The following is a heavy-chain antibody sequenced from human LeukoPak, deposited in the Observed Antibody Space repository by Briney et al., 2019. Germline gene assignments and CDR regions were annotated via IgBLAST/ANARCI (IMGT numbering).Heavy chain of an antibody. CDR3: AKPLERFDWLSGFDY. D-gene: IGHD3-9*01. CDR1: GFTFSRYG. V-gene: IGHV3-30*02. J-gene: IGHJ4*02. CDR2: IRFDGSNK. Sequence: GGSLRLSCAASGFTFSRYGMHWVRQAPGKGLEWVAFIRFDGSNKFYADSVKGRFTISRDNSKNTLYLQMNSLRAEDSAVYYCAKPLERFDWLSGFDYWGQRTLVTVSS.